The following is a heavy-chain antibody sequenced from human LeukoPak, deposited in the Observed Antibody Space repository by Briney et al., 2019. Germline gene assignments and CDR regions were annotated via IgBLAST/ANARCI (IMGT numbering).Heavy chain of an antibody. CDR1: GFTVSSNY. CDR2: IYSGGST. V-gene: IGHV3-53*01. CDR3: AKLYSSSWYGYFDY. Sequence: GGSLRLSCAASGFTVSSNYMSWVRQAPGKGLEWVSVIYSGGSTYYADSVKGRFTISRDNSKNTLYLQMNSLRAEDTAVYYCAKLYSSSWYGYFDYWGQGTLVTVSS. J-gene: IGHJ4*02. D-gene: IGHD6-13*01.